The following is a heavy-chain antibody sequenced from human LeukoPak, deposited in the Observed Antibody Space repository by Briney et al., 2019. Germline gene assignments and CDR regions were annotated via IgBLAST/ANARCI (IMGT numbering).Heavy chain of an antibody. V-gene: IGHV4-59*10. J-gene: IGHJ6*03. CDR1: GGSFSGYY. D-gene: IGHD3-10*01. Sequence: SETLSLTCAVYGGSFSGYYWSWIRQPAGKGLEWIGRIYTSGSTNYNPSLKSRVTMSVDTSKNQFSLKLSSVTAADTAVYYCAGELMVRGVYYYYYYMDVWGKGTTVTISS. CDR2: IYTSGST. CDR3: AGELMVRGVYYYYYYMDV.